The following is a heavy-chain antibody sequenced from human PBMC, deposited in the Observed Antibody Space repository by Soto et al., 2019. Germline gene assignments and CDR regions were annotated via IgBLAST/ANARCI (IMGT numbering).Heavy chain of an antibody. D-gene: IGHD6-19*01. CDR1: GGSFSGYY. Sequence: SETLSLTCAVYGGSFSGYYWSWIHQPPGKGLEWIGEINHSGSTNYNPSLKSRVTISVDTSKNQFSLKLSSVTAADTAVYYCARGGKWLVYYYYYGMDVWGQGTTVTVSS. CDR3: ARGGKWLVYYYYYGMDV. V-gene: IGHV4-34*01. J-gene: IGHJ6*02. CDR2: INHSGST.